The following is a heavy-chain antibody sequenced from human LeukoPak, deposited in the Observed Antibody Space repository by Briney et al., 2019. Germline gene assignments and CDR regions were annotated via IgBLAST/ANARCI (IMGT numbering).Heavy chain of an antibody. J-gene: IGHJ4*02. CDR2: ISYDGSNK. CDR3: ARGLGDYYDTSDYYYAVPAH. D-gene: IGHD3-22*01. Sequence: GGSLRLSCAASGFTFSSYAMHWVRQAPGKGLEGVAVISYDGSNKYYADSVKGRFTISRDNSKNTLYLQMNSLRAEDTAVYYCARGLGDYYDTSDYYYAVPAHWGQGTLVTVSS. V-gene: IGHV3-30-3*01. CDR1: GFTFSSYA.